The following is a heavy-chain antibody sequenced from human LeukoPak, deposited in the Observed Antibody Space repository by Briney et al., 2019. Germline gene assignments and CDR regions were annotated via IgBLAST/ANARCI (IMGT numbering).Heavy chain of an antibody. J-gene: IGHJ4*02. D-gene: IGHD3-22*01. CDR1: GGTFSSYA. Sequence: GSSVKVSCKASGGTFSSYAISWVRQAPGQGLEWMGRIIPILGIANYAQKFQGRVTITADKSTSTVYMELSSLRSEDTAVYYCARDQGTIVVDMAEASMGYWGQGTLVTVSS. V-gene: IGHV1-69*04. CDR3: ARDQGTIVVDMAEASMGY. CDR2: IIPILGIA.